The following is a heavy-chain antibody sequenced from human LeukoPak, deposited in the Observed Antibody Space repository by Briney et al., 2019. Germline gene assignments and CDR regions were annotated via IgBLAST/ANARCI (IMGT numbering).Heavy chain of an antibody. V-gene: IGHV1-2*06. CDR2: INPNSGGT. CDR3: ASSSSLEY. Sequence: ASVKVSCKASGYAFTGYYMQWVREAPGQGLEWMGRINPNSGGTNYAQKFQGRVTMTRDTSNSTAYMELSRLRSDDTAVYYCASSSSLEYWGQGTLVTVSS. J-gene: IGHJ4*02. D-gene: IGHD3-22*01. CDR1: GYAFTGYY.